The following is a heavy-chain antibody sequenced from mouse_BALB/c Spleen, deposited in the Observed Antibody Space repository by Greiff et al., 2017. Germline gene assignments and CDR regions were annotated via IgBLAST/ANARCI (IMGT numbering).Heavy chain of an antibody. CDR3: AREYDGYFYAMDY. CDR1: GFTFSSYG. CDR2: INSNGGST. V-gene: IGHV5-6-3*01. J-gene: IGHJ4*01. D-gene: IGHD2-3*01. Sequence: EVQLQESGGGLVQPGGSLKLSCAASGFTFSSYGMSWVRQTPDKRLELVATINSNGGSTYYPDSVKGRFTISRDNAKNTLYLQMSSLKSEDTAMYYCAREYDGYFYAMDYWGQGTSVTVSS.